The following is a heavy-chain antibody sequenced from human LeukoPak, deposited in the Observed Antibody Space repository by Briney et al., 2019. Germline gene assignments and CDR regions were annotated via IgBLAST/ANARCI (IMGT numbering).Heavy chain of an antibody. CDR1: GFTFSSYW. Sequence: GGSLRLSCAASGFTFSSYWMSWVRQAPGKGLEWVANIKQDGSEKYYVDSVKGRFTISRDNAKNSLYLQMNSLRAEDTAVYYCAKDAPDGRYNWFDPWGQGTLVTVSS. V-gene: IGHV3-7*03. J-gene: IGHJ5*02. D-gene: IGHD5-24*01. CDR2: IKQDGSEK. CDR3: AKDAPDGRYNWFDP.